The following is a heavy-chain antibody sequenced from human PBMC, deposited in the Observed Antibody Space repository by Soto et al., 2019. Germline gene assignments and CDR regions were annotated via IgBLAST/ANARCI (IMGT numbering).Heavy chain of an antibody. CDR2: ISGSGGST. D-gene: IGHD6-19*01. J-gene: IGHJ4*02. V-gene: IGHV3-23*01. Sequence: EVQLLESGGGLVQPGGSLRLSCAASGFTFSSYAMSWVRQAPGKGLEWVSIISGSGGSTYYADSVKGRFTISKDNSKDTLYLQMNSLRAEDTAVYYCASRSSGWYFDYWGQGTLVTVSS. CDR3: ASRSSGWYFDY. CDR1: GFTFSSYA.